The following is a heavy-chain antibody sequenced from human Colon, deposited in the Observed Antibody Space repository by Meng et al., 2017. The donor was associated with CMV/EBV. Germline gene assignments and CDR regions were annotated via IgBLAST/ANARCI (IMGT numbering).Heavy chain of an antibody. V-gene: IGHV3-30*04. Sequence: GESLKISCAASGFSFSGYAMHWVRQPPGKGLEWVALISYDGDNKFYTDSVKGRFTISRDNSKNTLSLQMNILRAEDTAVYYRVREKVGPGDGMDVWGQGTTVTVSS. J-gene: IGHJ6*02. CDR3: VREKVGPGDGMDV. CDR1: GFSFSGYA. CDR2: ISYDGDNK.